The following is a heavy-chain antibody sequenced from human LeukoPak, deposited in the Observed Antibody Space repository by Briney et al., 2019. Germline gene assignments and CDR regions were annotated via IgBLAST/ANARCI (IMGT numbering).Heavy chain of an antibody. CDR1: GYTFTIYA. V-gene: IGHV7-4-1*02. Sequence: ASVKVSCKASGYTFTIYAMNWVRQAPGQGLEWMGWINTNTGNPTYAQGFTGRFVFSLDTSVSTAYLQISSLKAEDTAVYYCARVRYYDILTGYLHTGDYYGMDVWGQGTTVTVSS. D-gene: IGHD3-9*01. CDR3: ARVRYYDILTGYLHTGDYYGMDV. J-gene: IGHJ6*02. CDR2: INTNTGNP.